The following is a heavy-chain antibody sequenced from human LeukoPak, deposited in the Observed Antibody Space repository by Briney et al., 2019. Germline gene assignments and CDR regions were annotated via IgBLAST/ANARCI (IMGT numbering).Heavy chain of an antibody. CDR3: ARDQGHYYERGTFDY. CDR1: GYTFTSYG. D-gene: IGHD3-22*01. V-gene: IGHV1-18*01. J-gene: IGHJ4*02. CDR2: ISAYNGNT. Sequence: ASVKVSCKASGYTFTSYGISWVRQAPGQGLEWMGWISAYNGNTNYAQKLQGRVTMTTDTSTSTAYMELRSLRSDDTAVYYCARDQGHYYERGTFDYWGQGTLVTVFS.